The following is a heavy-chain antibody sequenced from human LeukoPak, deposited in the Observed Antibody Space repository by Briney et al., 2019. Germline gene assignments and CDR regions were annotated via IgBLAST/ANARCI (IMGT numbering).Heavy chain of an antibody. CDR2: ISSSSSYI. CDR1: GFTFSSYS. CDR3: ASDRSMVRGVIIRGGIDC. J-gene: IGHJ4*02. V-gene: IGHV3-21*01. D-gene: IGHD3-10*01. Sequence: PGGSLRLSCAASGFTFSSYSMNWVRQAPGKGLEWVSSISSSSSYIYYADSVKGRFTISRDNAKNSLYLQMNSLRAEDTAVYYCASDRSMVRGVIIRGGIDCWGRGTLVTVSS.